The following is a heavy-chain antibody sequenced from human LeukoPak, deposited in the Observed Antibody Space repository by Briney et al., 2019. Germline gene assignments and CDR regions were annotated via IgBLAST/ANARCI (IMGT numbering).Heavy chain of an antibody. CDR1: GFTVSSHA. J-gene: IGHJ4*02. Sequence: GGSLRLSCAASGFTVSSHAMAWVRQAPGKGLVWVSAIGGLGSSTYYGDSVKGRFTISRDNSKNTVYMQMASLRVEDTAVYYSARDPGVVAFRYYDFCGRGTLTTVTS. D-gene: IGHD3-3*01. V-gene: IGHV3-23*01. CDR3: ARDPGVVAFRYYDF. CDR2: IGGLGSST.